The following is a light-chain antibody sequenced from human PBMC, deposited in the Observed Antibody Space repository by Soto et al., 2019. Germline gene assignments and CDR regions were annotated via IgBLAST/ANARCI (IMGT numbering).Light chain of an antibody. CDR2: DNN. CDR1: SSNIGNNY. J-gene: IGLJ2*01. Sequence: QSVLTQPPSVSAAPGQKVTISCSGSSSNIGNNYVSWYQQLPATAPKLLIYDNNKRPSGIPDRFSGSKSGTSATLGITGLQSGDEAEYYCGTWDSSLSAPVVFGGGTKLTVL. V-gene: IGLV1-51*01. CDR3: GTWDSSLSAPVV.